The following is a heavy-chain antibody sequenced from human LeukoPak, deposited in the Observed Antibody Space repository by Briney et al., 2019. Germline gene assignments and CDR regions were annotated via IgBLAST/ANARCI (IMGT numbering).Heavy chain of an antibody. J-gene: IGHJ4*02. V-gene: IGHV3-53*01. Sequence: PGGSLRLSCAASGFTVSSNYMSWVRQAPGKGLEWVSVIYSGGSTYYADSVKVRFTISRDNSKNTLYLQMNSLRAEDTAVYYCARENDSSGYYYDYWGQGTLVTVSS. D-gene: IGHD3-22*01. CDR3: ARENDSSGYYYDY. CDR1: GFTVSSNY. CDR2: IYSGGST.